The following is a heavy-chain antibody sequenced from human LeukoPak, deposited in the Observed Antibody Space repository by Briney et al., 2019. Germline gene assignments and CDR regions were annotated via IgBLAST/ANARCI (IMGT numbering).Heavy chain of an antibody. J-gene: IGHJ4*02. V-gene: IGHV3-9*01. CDR2: ISWDSGTI. CDR3: AREMVTWGSYRYAADY. CDR1: GFTFDDYC. Sequence: GRSLRLSCAASGFTFDDYCMHWVRQAPGKGLEWVSGISWDSGTIDYADSVKGRFTISRDNSKNTLYLQMNSLRAEDTAVYYCAREMVTWGSYRYAADYWGQGTLVTVSS. D-gene: IGHD3-16*02.